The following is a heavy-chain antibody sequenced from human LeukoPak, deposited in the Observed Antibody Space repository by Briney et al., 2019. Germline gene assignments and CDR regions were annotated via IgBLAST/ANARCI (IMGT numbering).Heavy chain of an antibody. J-gene: IGHJ4*02. CDR3: AKGVEMATLCYFDY. D-gene: IGHD5-24*01. CDR2: ISGSGGST. V-gene: IGHV3-23*01. Sequence: GGSLRLSCAASGFTFSSFAITWVRQAPGKGLEWVSAISGSGGSTYYADSVKGRFTISRDNSKNTLYLQMNSLRAEDTAVYYCAKGVEMATLCYFDYWGQGTLVTVSS. CDR1: GFTFSSFA.